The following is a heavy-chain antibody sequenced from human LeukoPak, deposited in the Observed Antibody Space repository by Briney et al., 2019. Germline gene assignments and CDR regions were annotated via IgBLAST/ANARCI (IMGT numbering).Heavy chain of an antibody. D-gene: IGHD6-13*01. CDR2: ISGSGGST. CDR1: GFTFSSYA. J-gene: IGHJ4*02. V-gene: IGHV3-23*01. Sequence: GGSLRLSCAASGFTFSSYAMSWVRQAPGKGLEWVSAISGSGGSTYYADSVKGRSTISRDNSKNTLYLQMNSLRAEDTAVYYCAKDTGYSSSYLPDYWGQGTLVTVSS. CDR3: AKDTGYSSSYLPDY.